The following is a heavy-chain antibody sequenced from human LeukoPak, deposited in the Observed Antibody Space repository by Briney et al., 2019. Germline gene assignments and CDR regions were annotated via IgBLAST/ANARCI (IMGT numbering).Heavy chain of an antibody. CDR3: ARDRQIAY. CDR1: GFTFSSYW. J-gene: IGHJ4*02. V-gene: IGHV3-7*01. CDR2: VKEDESVK. Sequence: GGSLRLSCAASGFTFSSYWMTWVRQAPGKGLEWVANVKEDESVKHYVDSVKGRFTISRGNAKNSVYLQMNSLRADDTAVYYCARDRQIAYWGQGTLVTVSS.